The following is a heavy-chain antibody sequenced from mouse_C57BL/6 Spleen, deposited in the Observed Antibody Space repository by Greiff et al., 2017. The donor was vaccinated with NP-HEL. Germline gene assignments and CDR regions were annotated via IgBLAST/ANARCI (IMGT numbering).Heavy chain of an antibody. CDR1: GFTFTDYY. V-gene: IGHV7-3*01. CDR2: IRHKANGYTT. D-gene: IGHD2-1*01. J-gene: IGHJ4*01. Sequence: EVNLVESGGGLVQPGGSLSLSCAASGFTFTDYYMSWVRQRPGKALEWLGFIRHKANGYTTEYSATVKGRFTISRDNSQSILYLQMNALRAEDSATYYCARFSRYGNHEGDYWGQGTSVTVSS. CDR3: ARFSRYGNHEGDY.